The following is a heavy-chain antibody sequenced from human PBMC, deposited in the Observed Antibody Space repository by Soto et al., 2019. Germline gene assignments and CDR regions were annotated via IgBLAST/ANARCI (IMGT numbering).Heavy chain of an antibody. CDR3: AREGGLEYSRPPVFAY. CDR2: ISYDGSNK. D-gene: IGHD6-6*01. Sequence: QPGGSLRLSCAASGFTFSSYAMHWVRQAPGKGLEWVAVISYDGSNKYYADSVKGRFTISRDNSKNTLYLQMNSLRAEDTAVYYCAREGGLEYSRPPVFAYSGQRTLVTVSS. J-gene: IGHJ4*02. V-gene: IGHV3-30-3*01. CDR1: GFTFSSYA.